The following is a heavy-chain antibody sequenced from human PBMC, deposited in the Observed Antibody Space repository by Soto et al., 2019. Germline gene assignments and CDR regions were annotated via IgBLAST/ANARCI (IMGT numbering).Heavy chain of an antibody. J-gene: IGHJ3*02. CDR3: XXXLTLATTTGDGFDI. D-gene: IGHD4-17*01. CDR1: GGSISSYY. Sequence: QVQLQESGPGLVKPSETLSLTCTVSGGSISSYYWSWIRQPPGKGLEWIGFIYYSGSTNYNPSLKSRATXSVXXXXXXXXXXXXXXXXXXXXXXXXXXXLTLATTTGDGFDIWGQGTMVTVSS. V-gene: IGHV4-59*01. CDR2: IYYSGST.